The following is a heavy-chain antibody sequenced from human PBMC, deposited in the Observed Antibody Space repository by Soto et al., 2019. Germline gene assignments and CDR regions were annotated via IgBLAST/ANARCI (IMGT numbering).Heavy chain of an antibody. Sequence: EAQLVESGGGLLQRGGSLRLSCAASGCTFGIYSMNWVRQAPGKGLELISYINGSSSTMYYADSVKGRFIISRDNADNALYLQMNSLRDADTAVYYCARGDRFRCSGDRCFSDGLFLSWGQGTLVTVSS. J-gene: IGHJ5*02. CDR1: GCTFGIYS. CDR2: INGSSSTM. CDR3: ARGDRFRCSGDRCFSDGLFLS. V-gene: IGHV3-48*02. D-gene: IGHD2-15*01.